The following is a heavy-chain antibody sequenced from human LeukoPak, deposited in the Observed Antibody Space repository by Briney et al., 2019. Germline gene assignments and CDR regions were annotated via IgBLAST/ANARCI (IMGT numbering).Heavy chain of an antibody. J-gene: IGHJ4*02. D-gene: IGHD4-17*01. V-gene: IGHV3-23*01. CDR3: AKDFADYGDCENFDY. Sequence: GGSLRLSCAASGFTFSSYAMSWVRQAPGKGLEWVSAISGSGGSTYYADSVKGRFTISRDNSKNTLYLQMNSLRAEDTAVYYCAKDFADYGDCENFDYWGQGTLVTVSS. CDR1: GFTFSSYA. CDR2: ISGSGGST.